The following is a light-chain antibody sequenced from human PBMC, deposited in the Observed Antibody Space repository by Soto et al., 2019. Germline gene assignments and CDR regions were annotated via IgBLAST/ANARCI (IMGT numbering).Light chain of an antibody. CDR1: QSISSY. J-gene: IGKJ2*01. CDR2: DAS. Sequence: DIQMTQSPSSLSASVGDRVTITCRASQSISSYLNWYQQKQGKAPQLLIYDASSLQSGVTSRFSGSGSGTDFTLTISSLQPEDFATYYCQQSYSTPQNTFGQGTKLEI. CDR3: QQSYSTPQNT. V-gene: IGKV1-39*01.